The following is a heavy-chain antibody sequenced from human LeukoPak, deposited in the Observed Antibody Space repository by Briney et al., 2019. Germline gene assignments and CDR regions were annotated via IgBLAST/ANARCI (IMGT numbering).Heavy chain of an antibody. J-gene: IGHJ4*02. CDR3: ARDPEVGYCSGGSCYGQGY. V-gene: IGHV1-69*05. CDR1: GGTFSSYA. CDR2: IIPIFGTA. Sequence: ASVKVSCKASGGTFSSYAISWVRQAPGQGLEWMGRIIPIFGTASYAQKFQGRVTITTDESTSTAYMELSSLRSEDTAVYYCARDPEVGYCSGGSCYGQGYWGQGTLVTVSS. D-gene: IGHD2-15*01.